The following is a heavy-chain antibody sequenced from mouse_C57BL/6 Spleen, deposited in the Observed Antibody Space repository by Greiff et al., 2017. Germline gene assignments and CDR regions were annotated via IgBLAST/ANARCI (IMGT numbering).Heavy chain of an antibody. V-gene: IGHV1-82*01. CDR3: ARYDYGSSSWFAY. Sequence: QVQLQQSGPELVKPGASVKISCKASGYAFSSSWMNWVKQRPGKGLEWIGRIYPGDGDTNYNGKFKGKATLTADKSSSTAYMQLSSLTSEDSAVYFCARYDYGSSSWFAYWGQGTLVTVSA. D-gene: IGHD1-1*01. J-gene: IGHJ3*01. CDR2: IYPGDGDT. CDR1: GYAFSSSW.